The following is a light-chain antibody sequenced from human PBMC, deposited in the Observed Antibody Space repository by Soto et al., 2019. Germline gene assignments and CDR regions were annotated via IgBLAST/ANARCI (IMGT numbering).Light chain of an antibody. CDR3: CSYAGSSTFVV. CDR2: EVS. J-gene: IGLJ2*01. CDR1: SSDVGSYNL. V-gene: IGLV2-23*02. Sequence: QSVLTQPASVSGSPGQSITISCTGTSSDVGSYNLVSWYQQHPGKAPKLMIYEVSKRPSGVSNRFSGSKSGNTASLTIFGFQAEDEADYYCCSYAGSSTFVVFGGGTKVTVL.